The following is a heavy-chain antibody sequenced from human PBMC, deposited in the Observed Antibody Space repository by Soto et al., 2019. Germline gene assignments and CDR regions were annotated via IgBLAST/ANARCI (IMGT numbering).Heavy chain of an antibody. J-gene: IGHJ4*01. CDR1: GGSISSGASY. CDR2: IYSRGST. CDR3: ARLTSVLTSNVFDS. Sequence: SETLSLTCTVSGGSISSGASYWSWIRQHPRKGLECIGYIYSRGSTYYNPSLRSRVTISIDTSKNQFSLKLTSVTAADTAVYYCARLTSVLTSNVFDSWGRVTLVTVSS. V-gene: IGHV4-31*03. D-gene: IGHD1-1*01.